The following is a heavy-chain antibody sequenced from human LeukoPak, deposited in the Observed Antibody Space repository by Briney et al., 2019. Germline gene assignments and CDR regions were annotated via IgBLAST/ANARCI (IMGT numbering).Heavy chain of an antibody. D-gene: IGHD2-15*01. CDR1: GFTFNNFA. CDR3: AKGRCSGGTCYSRGLDY. Sequence: GGSLRLSCAGTGFTFNNFAIIWVRQAPGKGLECVSGITGTGGSTYYADSVKGRFTVSRDNSKNTVYLQMNSLKVEDTAVYFCAKGRCSGGTCYSRGLDYWGQGTLVTVSS. J-gene: IGHJ4*02. CDR2: ITGTGGST. V-gene: IGHV3-23*01.